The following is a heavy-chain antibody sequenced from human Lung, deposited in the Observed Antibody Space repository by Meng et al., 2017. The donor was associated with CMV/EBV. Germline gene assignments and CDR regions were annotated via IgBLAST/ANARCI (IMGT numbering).Heavy chain of an antibody. Sequence: GESLKISCVASRFTFSSYWMHWVRQAPGKGPVWVSRINSDGKTTSYADSVKGRFTISRDNAKNTLYLQMNGLRAEDTAVYYCAELYSSTFDIWGQGKMVTV. J-gene: IGHJ3*02. CDR3: AELYSSTFDI. CDR1: RFTFSSYW. CDR2: INSDGKTT. V-gene: IGHV3-74*01. D-gene: IGHD6-19*01.